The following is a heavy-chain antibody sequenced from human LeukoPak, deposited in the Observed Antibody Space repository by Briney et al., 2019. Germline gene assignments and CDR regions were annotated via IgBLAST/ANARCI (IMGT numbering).Heavy chain of an antibody. J-gene: IGHJ2*01. CDR1: GVTLSSYA. V-gene: IGHV3-23*01. CDR2: ISSSGSGGNT. CDR3: AKDRMVGASYWYFDL. Sequence: GGSLRLSCAASGVTLSSYAMSWARQAPGKGLEWVSGISSSGSGGNTYYADSVKGRFTISRDSSKNTLFLHMNTLRAEDTAIYYCAKDRMVGASYWYFDLWGRGTLVTVSS. D-gene: IGHD1-26*01.